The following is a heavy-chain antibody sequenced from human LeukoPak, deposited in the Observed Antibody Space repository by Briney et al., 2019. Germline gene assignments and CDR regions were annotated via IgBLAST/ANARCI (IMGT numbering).Heavy chain of an antibody. CDR1: GVSISSYY. Sequence: KPSETLSLTCTVSGVSISSYYWSWIRQPAGKGLEWIGRIYTSGSTNYNPSLKSRVTMSVDTSKNQFSLKLSSVTAADTAVYYCARELGPYGSGSYYAFDIWGQGTMVTVSS. CDR2: IYTSGST. CDR3: ARELGPYGSGSYYAFDI. D-gene: IGHD3-10*01. V-gene: IGHV4-4*07. J-gene: IGHJ3*02.